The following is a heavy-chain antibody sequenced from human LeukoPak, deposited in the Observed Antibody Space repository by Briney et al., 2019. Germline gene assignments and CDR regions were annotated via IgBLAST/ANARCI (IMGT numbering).Heavy chain of an antibody. J-gene: IGHJ5*02. D-gene: IGHD1-26*01. CDR3: ARDMGGNWLDP. CDR2: IYSGGST. Sequence: GGSLRLSCAASGFTVRNKFMNWVRQAPGKGLEWVSVIYSGGSTYYADSVKGRFTISRDNSKNTVYLQMNSLRGEDTAVYYCARDMGGNWLDPWGQGTLVTVSS. V-gene: IGHV3-66*01. CDR1: GFTVRNKF.